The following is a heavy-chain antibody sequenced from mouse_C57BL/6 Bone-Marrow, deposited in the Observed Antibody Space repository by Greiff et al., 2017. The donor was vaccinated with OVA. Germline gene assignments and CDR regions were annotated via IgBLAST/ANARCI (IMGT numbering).Heavy chain of an antibody. CDR2: ISYDGSN. Sequence: EVQLQQSGPGLVKPSQSLSLTCSVTGYSITSGYYWNWIRQFPGNKLEWMGYISYDGSNNYNQSLKNRISITRDTSKNQFFLKLNSVTTEDTATYYCARERDFDVWGTGTTVTVSS. J-gene: IGHJ1*03. CDR1: GYSITSGYY. V-gene: IGHV3-6*01. CDR3: ARERDFDV.